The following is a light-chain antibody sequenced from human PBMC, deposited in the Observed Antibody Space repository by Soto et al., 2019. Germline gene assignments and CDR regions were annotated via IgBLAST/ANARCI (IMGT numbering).Light chain of an antibody. CDR1: QSVSSTY. CDR2: GPS. Sequence: EMVLTQSRGTLSLSPGGRATLSCRASQSVSSTYLAWYQHKPGQAPLLLIYGPSSREPGIPDPFSGSGSGTDFTLTISRLEPEDFAVYYCEQYDSSPDTFGQGTKLEIK. CDR3: EQYDSSPDT. V-gene: IGKV3-20*01. J-gene: IGKJ2*01.